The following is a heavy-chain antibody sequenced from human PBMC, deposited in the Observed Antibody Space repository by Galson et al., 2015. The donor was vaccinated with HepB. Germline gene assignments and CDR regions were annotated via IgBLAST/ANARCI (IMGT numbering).Heavy chain of an antibody. CDR3: ARDKGWNRHWYFDL. CDR1: GYTFTSYA. D-gene: IGHD1-1*01. V-gene: IGHV1-3*01. J-gene: IGHJ2*01. Sequence: SVKVSCKASGYTFTSYAMHWVRQAPGQRLEWMGWINAGNGNTKYSQKFQGRVTITRDTSASTAYMELSSLRSEDTAVYYCARDKGWNRHWYFDLWGRGTLVTVSS. CDR2: INAGNGNT.